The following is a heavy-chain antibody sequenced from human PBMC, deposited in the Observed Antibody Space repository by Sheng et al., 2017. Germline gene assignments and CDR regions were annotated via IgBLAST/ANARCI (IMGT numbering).Heavy chain of an antibody. Sequence: EAHLVQSGAEVREAWGYSENLLQGFWTHLHRQLHTLGTQAPGKGLEWMGFFDPEDGETIFTQKFQGRVTITADTSTDTAFMELTSLRSEDTAIYYCAIPTEVMGSLDVWGTGTTVIVSS. CDR1: THLHRQL. CDR3: AIPTEVMGSLDV. V-gene: IGHV1-69-2*01. CDR2: FDPEDGET. D-gene: IGHD2-21*01. J-gene: IGHJ6*04.